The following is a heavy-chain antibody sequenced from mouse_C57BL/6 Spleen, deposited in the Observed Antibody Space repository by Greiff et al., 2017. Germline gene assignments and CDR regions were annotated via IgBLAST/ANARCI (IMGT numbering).Heavy chain of an antibody. V-gene: IGHV1-53*01. D-gene: IGHD2-2*01. CDR1: GYTFTSYW. CDR2: INPSNGGT. Sequence: VKLQQPGTELVKPGASVKLSCKASGYTFTSYWMHWVKQRPGQGLEWIGNINPSNGGTNYNEKFKSKATLTVDKSSSTAYMQLSSLTSEDSAVYYCARKGYGYVYAMDYWGQGTSVTVSS. J-gene: IGHJ4*01. CDR3: ARKGYGYVYAMDY.